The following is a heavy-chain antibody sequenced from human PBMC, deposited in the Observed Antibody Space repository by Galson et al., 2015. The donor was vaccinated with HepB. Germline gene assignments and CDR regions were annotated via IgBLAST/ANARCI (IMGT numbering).Heavy chain of an antibody. Sequence: SLRLSCAASGFTFSSYAMHWVRQAPGKGLEWVAVISYDGSNKYYADSVKGRFTISRDNSKNTLYLQMNSLRAEDTAVYYCARDLEAVASYGMDVWGQGTTVTVSS. CDR2: ISYDGSNK. CDR3: ARDLEAVASYGMDV. V-gene: IGHV3-30*04. J-gene: IGHJ6*02. D-gene: IGHD6-19*01. CDR1: GFTFSSYA.